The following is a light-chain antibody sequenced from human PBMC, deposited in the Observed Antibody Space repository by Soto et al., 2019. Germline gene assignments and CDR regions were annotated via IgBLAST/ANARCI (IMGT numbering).Light chain of an antibody. J-gene: IGKJ4*01. CDR3: MQALQTPLT. V-gene: IGKV2-28*01. CDR2: LGS. CDR1: QSLLHSNGYTY. Sequence: DLVMTQSPLSLPVTPGEPASISCRSSQSLLHSNGYTYLDWYLQKPGQAPQLLIYLGSNRASGVPARVSGSGSGTHFTLKISRVEAEDVGVYYCMQALQTPLTFGGGTKVEIK.